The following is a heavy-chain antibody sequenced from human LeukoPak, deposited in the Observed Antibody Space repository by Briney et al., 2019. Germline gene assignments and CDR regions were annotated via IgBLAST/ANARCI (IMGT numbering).Heavy chain of an antibody. V-gene: IGHV4-61*01. CDR3: ARVGYDILTGMMNWFDP. Sequence: NSSETLSLTCTVSGGSVSSGSYYWSWIRQPPGKGLEWIGYIYYSGSTNYNPSLKSRVTISVDTSKNQFSLKLSSVTAADTAVYYCARVGYDILTGMMNWFDPWGQGTLVTVSS. D-gene: IGHD3-9*01. CDR1: GGSVSSGSYY. J-gene: IGHJ5*02. CDR2: IYYSGST.